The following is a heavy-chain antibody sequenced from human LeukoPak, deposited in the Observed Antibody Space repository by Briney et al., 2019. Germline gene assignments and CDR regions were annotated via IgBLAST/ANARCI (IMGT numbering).Heavy chain of an antibody. CDR2: IYYDGSKK. Sequence: GGSLRLSCVASGFTFRNYGMHWLRQAPGKGPEWVSVIYYDGSKKYYADFVKGRFAISRDNSKNVVYLQMDSLRAEDTAFYYCARSLGETTFDWWGQGTLVTVPS. J-gene: IGHJ4*02. V-gene: IGHV3-33*01. D-gene: IGHD3-16*01. CDR1: GFTFRNYG. CDR3: ARSLGETTFDW.